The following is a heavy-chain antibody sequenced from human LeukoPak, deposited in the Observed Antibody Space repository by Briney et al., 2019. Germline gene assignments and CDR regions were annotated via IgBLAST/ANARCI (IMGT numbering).Heavy chain of an antibody. CDR2: ISGSGGST. V-gene: IGHV3-23*01. CDR1: GFTFSSYA. D-gene: IGHD3-22*01. Sequence: GGSLRLSCAASGFTFSSYAMSWVRQAPGKGLEWVSAISGSGGSTYYADSVKGRFTISRDNSKNTLYLQMNSLRAEDTAVYYCAKDPITMIVVVIPWLDPWGQGTLVTVSS. CDR3: AKDPITMIVVVIPWLDP. J-gene: IGHJ5*02.